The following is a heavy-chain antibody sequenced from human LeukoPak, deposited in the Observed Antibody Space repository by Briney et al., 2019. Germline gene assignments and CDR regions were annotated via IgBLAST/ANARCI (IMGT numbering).Heavy chain of an antibody. D-gene: IGHD6-6*01. J-gene: IGHJ4*02. CDR3: AGGGDMSARTDY. Sequence: SETLSLTCTVSGGSISSGDYYWTWIRQPPGKGLEWIGYIYYSASTYYNPSLKSRVTISVDTSKNQFSLRLNSVTAADTAVYYCAGGGDMSARTDYWGQGTLVTVSS. CDR2: IYYSAST. V-gene: IGHV4-30-4*08. CDR1: GGSISSGDYY.